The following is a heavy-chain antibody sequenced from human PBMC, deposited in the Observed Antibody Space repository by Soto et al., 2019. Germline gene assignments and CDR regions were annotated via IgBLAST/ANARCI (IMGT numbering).Heavy chain of an antibody. V-gene: IGHV4-59*01. J-gene: IGHJ4*02. D-gene: IGHD6-13*01. CDR1: GGSISSYY. CDR3: ARSIAAAADLGY. Sequence: QVQLQESGPGLVKPSETLSLTCTVSGGSISSYYWSWIRQPTGKGLEWIGYIYYSGSTNYNPSLKSRVTISVDTSKNQFSLKLSSVTAADTAVYYCARSIAAAADLGYWGQGTLVTVSS. CDR2: IYYSGST.